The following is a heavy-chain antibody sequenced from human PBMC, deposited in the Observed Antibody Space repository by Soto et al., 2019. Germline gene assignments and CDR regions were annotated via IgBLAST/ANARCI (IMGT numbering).Heavy chain of an antibody. Sequence: PGGSLRLSCTASGFTFGDYAMSWFRQAPGKGLEWVGFIRSKAYGGTTEYAASVKGRFTISRDDSKSIAYLQMNSLKTEDTAVYYCTSSGNPAELVAFDIWGQGTMVTVSS. D-gene: IGHD2-15*01. CDR1: GFTFGDYA. V-gene: IGHV3-49*03. CDR3: TSSGNPAELVAFDI. CDR2: IRSKAYGGTT. J-gene: IGHJ3*02.